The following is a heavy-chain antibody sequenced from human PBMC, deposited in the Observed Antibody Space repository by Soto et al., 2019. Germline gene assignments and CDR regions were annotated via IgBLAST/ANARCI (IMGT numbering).Heavy chain of an antibody. D-gene: IGHD6-19*01. CDR2: ISGSGGRA. J-gene: IGHJ4*02. V-gene: IGHV3-23*01. CDR1: GFTLTTYA. CDR3: AKEGFGIEVVGYYFDS. Sequence: HPWGSLRLSCAASGFTLTTYAMSWVRQAPGKGLEWVSVISGSGGRAYYADSVKGRFTISRDISKNTLYLQMNSLRAEDTAVYYCAKEGFGIEVVGYYFDSWGQGTLVTVS.